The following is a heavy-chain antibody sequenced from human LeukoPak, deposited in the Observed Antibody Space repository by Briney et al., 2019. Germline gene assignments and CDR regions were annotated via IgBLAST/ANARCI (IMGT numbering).Heavy chain of an antibody. CDR1: GFTFGNAS. J-gene: IGHJ4*02. CDR3: AHRDTTMVRVDY. CDR2: IRSKSNGGTT. V-gene: IGHV3-15*01. D-gene: IGHD5-18*01. Sequence: PGGSLRLSCAASGFTFGNASMSWVRQAPGKGLEWVGRIRSKSNGGTTDYAAPVKGRFTISRDDSKDTLYLQMDSLTTEDTAVYFCAHRDTTMVRVDYWGQGILVTDSS.